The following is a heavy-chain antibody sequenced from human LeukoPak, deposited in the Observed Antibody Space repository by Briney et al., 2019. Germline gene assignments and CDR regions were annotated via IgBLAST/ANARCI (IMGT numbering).Heavy chain of an antibody. V-gene: IGHV1-2*06. CDR3: AVEVRGGQTHLPFDY. Sequence: ASVKVSCKASGYTFTGYYMHWVRQAPGQGLEWMGRINPNSGGTNYAQKFQGRVTMTRDTSISTAYMEPSRLRSDDTAVYYCAVEVRGGQTHLPFDYWGQGTLVTVSS. D-gene: IGHD3-10*01. J-gene: IGHJ4*02. CDR2: INPNSGGT. CDR1: GYTFTGYY.